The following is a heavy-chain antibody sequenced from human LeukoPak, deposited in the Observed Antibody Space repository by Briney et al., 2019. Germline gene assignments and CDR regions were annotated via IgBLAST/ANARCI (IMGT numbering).Heavy chain of an antibody. J-gene: IGHJ4*02. CDR2: INIDGTST. Sequence: GRSLRLSCAASGFTFGNYWMHWVRQVPGKGLLCVSRINIDGTSTSYADSVKGRFTISRDDAKNTLYLQMNSLRAEDTAVYYCARGTSGWYGIDYWGQGALVNVSS. CDR3: ARGTSGWYGIDY. V-gene: IGHV3-74*01. D-gene: IGHD6-19*01. CDR1: GFTFGNYW.